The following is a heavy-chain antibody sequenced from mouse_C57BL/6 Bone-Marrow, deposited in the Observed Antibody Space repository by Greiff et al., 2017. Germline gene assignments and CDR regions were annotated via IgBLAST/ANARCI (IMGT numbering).Heavy chain of an antibody. J-gene: IGHJ2*01. CDR1: GFTFSSYA. Sequence: EVKLVESGGGLVKPGGSLTLSCAASGFTFSSYAMSWVRQTPEKRLEWVATISVGGSYTYYPANVKGRFTISRDNAKNNLYLQMSHLKSEDTAMYYGANEPSNYFDKWDQGNTLSVSS. V-gene: IGHV5-4*03. CDR2: ISVGGSYT. CDR3: ANEPSNYFDK.